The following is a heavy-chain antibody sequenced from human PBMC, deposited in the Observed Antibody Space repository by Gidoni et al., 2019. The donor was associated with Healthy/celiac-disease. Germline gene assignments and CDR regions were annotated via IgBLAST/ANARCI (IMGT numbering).Heavy chain of an antibody. D-gene: IGHD6-6*01. CDR2: IYHSGST. CDR1: GYSISSGYY. J-gene: IGHJ4*02. Sequence: QVQLQESGPGLVKPSETLSLTCTVSGYSISSGYYWGWIRQPPGKGLEWIGSIYHSGSTYYNPSLKSRVTISVDTSKNQFSLKLSSVTAADTAVYYCALEWRGYSSSPGVFDYWGQGTLVTVSS. CDR3: ALEWRGYSSSPGVFDY. V-gene: IGHV4-38-2*02.